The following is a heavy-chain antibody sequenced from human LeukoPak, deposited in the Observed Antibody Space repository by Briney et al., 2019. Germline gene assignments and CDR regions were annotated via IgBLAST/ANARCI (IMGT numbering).Heavy chain of an antibody. V-gene: IGHV3-48*03. D-gene: IGHD3-22*01. J-gene: IGHJ1*01. CDR1: GFTFSSYE. CDR3: AREPPGPDGYYDSSGYNKYFQH. Sequence: GGSLRLSCAASGFTFSSYEMNWVRQAPGKGLEGVSYISSSGSTIYYADSVKGRFTISRDNAKNSLYLQMNSLRAEDTAVYYCAREPPGPDGYYDSSGYNKYFQHWGQGTLVTVSS. CDR2: ISSSGSTI.